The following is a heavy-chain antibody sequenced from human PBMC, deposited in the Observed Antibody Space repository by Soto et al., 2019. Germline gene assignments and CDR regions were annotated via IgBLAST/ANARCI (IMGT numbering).Heavy chain of an antibody. CDR3: ARDGECSSTSCYYYYYYGMDV. CDR1: GFTFSSYS. CDR2: ISSSSSYI. Sequence: EVQLVESGGGLVKPGGSLRLSCAASGFTFSSYSMNWVRQAPGKGLEWVSSISSSSSYIYYADSVKGRFTISRDNAKNSLYLQMNSLRAEDKAVYYCARDGECSSTSCYYYYYYGMDVW. V-gene: IGHV3-21*01. D-gene: IGHD2-2*01. J-gene: IGHJ6*01.